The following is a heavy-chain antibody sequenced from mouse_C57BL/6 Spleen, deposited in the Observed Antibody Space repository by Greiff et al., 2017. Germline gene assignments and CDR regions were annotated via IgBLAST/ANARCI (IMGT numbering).Heavy chain of an antibody. Sequence: VQLQQSGPELVKPGASVKISCTASGYSFTGYYMNWVKQSPEKSLEWIGEINPSTGGTTYNQKFKAKATLTVDKTSSTAYMQLKSLTSEDSAVYYCARPYDYGSSLDYWGQGTTLTVSS. CDR2: INPSTGGT. V-gene: IGHV1-42*01. CDR1: GYSFTGYY. CDR3: ARPYDYGSSLDY. J-gene: IGHJ2*01. D-gene: IGHD1-1*01.